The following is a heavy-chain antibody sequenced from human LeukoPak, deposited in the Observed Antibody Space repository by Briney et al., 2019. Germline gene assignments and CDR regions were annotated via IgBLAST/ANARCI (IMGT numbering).Heavy chain of an antibody. J-gene: IGHJ4*02. CDR3: ARDDYGDCAGFDY. CDR1: GFTFSSYS. D-gene: IGHD4-17*01. CDR2: ISSSSSYI. V-gene: IGHV3-21*01. Sequence: GGSLRLSCAASGFTFSSYSMNWVRQAPGKGLEWVSSISSSSSYIYYADSVKGRFTISRDNAKNSLYLQMNSLRAEDMAVYYCARDDYGDCAGFDYWGQGTLVTVSS.